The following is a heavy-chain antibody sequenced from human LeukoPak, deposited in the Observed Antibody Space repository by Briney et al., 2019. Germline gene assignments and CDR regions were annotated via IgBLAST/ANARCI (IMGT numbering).Heavy chain of an antibody. CDR3: ARDGSARSLGN. V-gene: IGHV3-53*01. Sequence: PGGSLRLSCAASGFTVSSNYMSWVRHAPGKGLEWVSVMDNCGSTYYADTLKGRFTISRDNSKNTLYLQMNSLRAEAAAVYYCARDGSARSLGNWGQGTLVSVSS. D-gene: IGHD6-6*01. J-gene: IGHJ4*02. CDR1: GFTVSSNY. CDR2: MDNCGST.